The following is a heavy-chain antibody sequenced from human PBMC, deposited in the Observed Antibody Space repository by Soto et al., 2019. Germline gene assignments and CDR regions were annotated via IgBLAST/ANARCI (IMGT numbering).Heavy chain of an antibody. CDR2: INPNSGGT. J-gene: IGHJ6*02. CDR1: GYTFTGYY. CDR3: ARDRTQIEYHYYYGMDV. V-gene: IGHV1-2*04. Sequence: ASVKVSCKASGYTFTGYYMHWVRQAPGQGLEWMGWINPNSGGTNYAQKFQGWVTMTRDTSISTAYMELSRLRSDDTAVYYCARDRTQIEYHYYYGMDVWGQGTTVTVSS.